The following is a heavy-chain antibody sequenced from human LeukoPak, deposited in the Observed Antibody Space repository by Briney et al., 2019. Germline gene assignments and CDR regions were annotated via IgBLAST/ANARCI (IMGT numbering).Heavy chain of an antibody. CDR2: IKSKTDGGTT. CDR1: GFTFSNAW. D-gene: IGHD2-21*02. J-gene: IGHJ4*02. Sequence: YPGGSLRLSCAASGFTFSNAWMSWVRQAPGKGLEWVGGIKSKTDGGTTDYAAPVKGRFTISRDDSKNTLYLQMNSLKTEDTAVYYCTPAVRGGDCYYDYWGQGTLVTVSS. CDR3: TPAVRGGDCYYDY. V-gene: IGHV3-15*01.